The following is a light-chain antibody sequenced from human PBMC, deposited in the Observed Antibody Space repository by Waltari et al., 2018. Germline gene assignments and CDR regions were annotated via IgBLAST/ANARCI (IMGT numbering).Light chain of an antibody. Sequence: DIQMTQSPSSLSASLGHRVTITCRARQGISNYLAWYQQKPGKVPKALIYGASTLLSGVPSRFSGSGSGTDFTLTISSLQPEDVATYYCQNYNSGPFTFGPGTKVEIK. CDR2: GAS. J-gene: IGKJ3*01. V-gene: IGKV1-27*01. CDR3: QNYNSGPFT. CDR1: QGISNY.